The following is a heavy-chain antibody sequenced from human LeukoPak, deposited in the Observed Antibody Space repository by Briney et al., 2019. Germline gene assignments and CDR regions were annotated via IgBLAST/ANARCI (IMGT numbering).Heavy chain of an antibody. CDR2: ISSSSSYI. Sequence: GGSLRLSCAAPGFTFSSYSMNWVRQAPGKGLEWVSSISSSSSYIYYADSVKGRFTISRNNAKNSLYLQMNSLRAEDTAVYYCARDPRRDYDFWSGYYAGEPGGFDYWGQGTLVTVSS. CDR3: ARDPRRDYDFWSGYYAGEPGGFDY. V-gene: IGHV3-21*01. D-gene: IGHD3-3*01. CDR1: GFTFSSYS. J-gene: IGHJ4*02.